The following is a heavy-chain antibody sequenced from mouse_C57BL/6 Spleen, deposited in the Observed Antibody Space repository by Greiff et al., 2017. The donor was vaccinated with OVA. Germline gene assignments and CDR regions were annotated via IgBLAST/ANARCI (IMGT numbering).Heavy chain of an antibody. Sequence: VQLQQSGPELVKPGASVKISCKASGYAFSSSWMNWVKQRPGKGLEWIGRIYPGDGDTNYNGKFKGKATLTADKSSSTAYMQLSSLTSEDSAVYFCARGDGNYEDAYWGQGTLVTVSA. J-gene: IGHJ3*01. CDR1: GYAFSSSW. V-gene: IGHV1-82*01. D-gene: IGHD2-1*01. CDR2: IYPGDGDT. CDR3: ARGDGNYEDAY.